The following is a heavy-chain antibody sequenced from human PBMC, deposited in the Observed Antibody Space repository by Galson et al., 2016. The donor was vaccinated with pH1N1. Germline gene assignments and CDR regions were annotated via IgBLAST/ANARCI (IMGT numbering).Heavy chain of an antibody. CDR3: ATTTSVIVVVAAAMGDYYYCMDV. J-gene: IGHJ6*02. CDR2: IIPIFGTE. V-gene: IGHV1-69*13. CDR1: GGTFSSYA. D-gene: IGHD2-2*01. Sequence: SVKVSCKASGGTFSSYAISWVRQAPGQGLEWMGGIIPIFGTENYAQKFQGRVTITADESTSTAYMELSSLRSEDTAVYYCATTTSVIVVVAAAMGDYYYCMDVWGQGTTVTVSS.